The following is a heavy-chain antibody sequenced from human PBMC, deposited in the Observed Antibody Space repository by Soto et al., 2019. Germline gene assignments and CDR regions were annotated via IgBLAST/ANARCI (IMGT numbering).Heavy chain of an antibody. D-gene: IGHD6-13*01. V-gene: IGHV4-39*01. CDR1: GASISSRSSY. J-gene: IGHJ5*02. Sequence: PSETLSLTCIVSGASISSRSSYWGWIRQPPGKGLEWVGTCYSGSTYNNPSLKSRVTISVDTSKNQFSLKLSAVAAEDTAVYYCASTRGIAVGGSFDQWGQGPMVT. CDR3: ASTRGIAVGGSFDQ. CDR2: CYSGST.